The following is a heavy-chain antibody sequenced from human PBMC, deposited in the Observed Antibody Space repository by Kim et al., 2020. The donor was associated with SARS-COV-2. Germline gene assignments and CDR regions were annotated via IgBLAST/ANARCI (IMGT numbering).Heavy chain of an antibody. CDR3: ASKMGSSWHGEVDY. Sequence: GESLKVSCKGSGYSFTSYWISWVRQMPGKGLEWMGRIDPSDSYTNYSPSFQGHVTISADKSISTAYLQWSSLKASDTAMYYCASKMGSSWHGEVDYWGQGTLVTVSS. CDR2: IDPSDSYT. CDR1: GYSFTSYW. J-gene: IGHJ4*02. V-gene: IGHV5-10-1*01. D-gene: IGHD6-13*01.